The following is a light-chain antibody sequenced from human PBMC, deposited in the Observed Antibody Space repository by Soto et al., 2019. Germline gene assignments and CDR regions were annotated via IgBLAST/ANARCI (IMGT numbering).Light chain of an antibody. J-gene: IGKJ5*01. CDR2: GAS. CDR1: QSVDIN. V-gene: IGKV3-20*01. Sequence: EIVLTQSPATLSVSPGERFTLSFMASQSVDINLAWYQQNPGQAPRLLIYGASNRATGIPDRFSGGGSGTDFTLTISRVEPEDFALYICQQYDGSPITFGQGTRLEIK. CDR3: QQYDGSPIT.